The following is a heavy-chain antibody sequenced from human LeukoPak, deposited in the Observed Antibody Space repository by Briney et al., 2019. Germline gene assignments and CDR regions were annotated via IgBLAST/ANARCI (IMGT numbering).Heavy chain of an antibody. J-gene: IGHJ4*02. CDR1: GFTFSNHW. Sequence: GGSLRLSCAASGFTFSNHWMSWLRQAPGKGMKWVANIKVVGSEKYYVDSVKGRFTISRDNAKNSLYLQVNGLRVDDTAMYYCARGLQGLVHDYWGQGTLVTVSS. CDR3: ARGLQGLVHDY. V-gene: IGHV3-7*01. CDR2: IKVVGSEK. D-gene: IGHD6-19*01.